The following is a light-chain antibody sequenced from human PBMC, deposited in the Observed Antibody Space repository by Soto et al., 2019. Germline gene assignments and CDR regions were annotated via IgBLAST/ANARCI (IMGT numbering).Light chain of an antibody. V-gene: IGKV3-20*01. Sequence: EMMLAQSPGTLSLSPGERATLSCRASQSVSSSYLAWYQQKPGQAPRLLIYGASSRATGIPDRFSGSGSGTDFTLTISRLEPEDFAVYYCQQYGSSGTFGQGTKVDI. CDR3: QQYGSSGT. CDR1: QSVSSSY. CDR2: GAS. J-gene: IGKJ1*01.